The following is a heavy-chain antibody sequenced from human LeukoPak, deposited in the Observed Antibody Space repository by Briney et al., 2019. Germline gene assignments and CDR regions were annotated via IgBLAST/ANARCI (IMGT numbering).Heavy chain of an antibody. D-gene: IGHD1-1*01. Sequence: PGGSLRLSCAASGFTFSSYAMHWVRQAPGKGLDWVALISYDGSNKYYADSVKGQFTISRDNSKNTLNLQMNSLRAEDTAVYYCAKVGDNWDFDYWGQGTLVTVSS. CDR1: GFTFSSYA. CDR3: AKVGDNWDFDY. J-gene: IGHJ4*02. CDR2: ISYDGSNK. V-gene: IGHV3-30*18.